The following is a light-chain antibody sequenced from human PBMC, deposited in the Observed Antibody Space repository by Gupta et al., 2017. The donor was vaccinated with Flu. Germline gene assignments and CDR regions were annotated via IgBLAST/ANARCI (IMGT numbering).Light chain of an antibody. Sequence: STATLSLSPRERATLSCRASQSVSSRHLAWYQHKPGQAPRLLIYDASNRATGIPARFSGSGSGTDFTLTISSLQPEDFAVYYCQQRDNWLFGGGTKVEIK. CDR2: DAS. CDR3: QQRDNWL. J-gene: IGKJ4*01. CDR1: QSVSSRH. V-gene: IGKV3-11*01.